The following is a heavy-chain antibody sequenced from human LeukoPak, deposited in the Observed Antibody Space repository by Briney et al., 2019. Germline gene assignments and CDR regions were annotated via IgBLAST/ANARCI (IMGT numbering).Heavy chain of an antibody. CDR3: ARDQVAVAGMGFEY. J-gene: IGHJ4*02. Sequence: KSSETLSLTCTVSGGSISSYYWSWIRQPPGKGLEWIGYIYYSGSTNYNPSLKSRVTISVDTSKNQFSLKLRSVTAADTAVYYCARDQVAVAGMGFEYWGQGTLVTVSS. V-gene: IGHV4-59*01. D-gene: IGHD6-19*01. CDR1: GGSISSYY. CDR2: IYYSGST.